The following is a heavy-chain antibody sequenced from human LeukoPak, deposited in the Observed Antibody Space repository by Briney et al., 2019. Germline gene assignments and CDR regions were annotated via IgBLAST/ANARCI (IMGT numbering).Heavy chain of an antibody. V-gene: IGHV3-23*01. CDR2: ISGSGGST. D-gene: IGHD2-2*01. J-gene: IGHJ4*02. Sequence: GGSLRLSCAASGFTFSSYAMSWVRQAPGKGLEWVSAISGSGGSTYYADSVKGRFTISRDNSENTLYLQMNSLRAEDTAVYYCASLIVVVPAARNSAFDYWGQGTLVTVSS. CDR3: ASLIVVVPAARNSAFDY. CDR1: GFTFSSYA.